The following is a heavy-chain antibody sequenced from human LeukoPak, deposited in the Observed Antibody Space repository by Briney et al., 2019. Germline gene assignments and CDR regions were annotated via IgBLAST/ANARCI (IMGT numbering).Heavy chain of an antibody. D-gene: IGHD6-6*01. V-gene: IGHV4-59*01. J-gene: IGHJ4*02. CDR2: IYYSGST. CDR1: GGSISSYY. Sequence: PSETLSLTCTVSGGSISSYYWSWVRQPPGKGLEWIGYIYYSGSTNYNPSLKSRVTISVDTSKNQFSLNLSSVTAADTAVYYCAIEGESIASFDYWGQGTLVTVSS. CDR3: AIEGESIASFDY.